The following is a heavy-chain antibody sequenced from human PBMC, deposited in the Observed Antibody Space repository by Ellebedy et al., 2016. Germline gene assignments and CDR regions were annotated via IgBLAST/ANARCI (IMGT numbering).Heavy chain of an antibody. CDR3: ARGLFDHRMAFDI. Sequence: SETLSHTCAVYGASFRGYYWSWIRQPPGEGLEWIGEINHSGSFNYNPSLKSRVTISVDTSKNQFSVNLSSVTAADTAVYYCARGLFDHRMAFDIWGQGTMVTVSS. CDR2: INHSGSF. D-gene: IGHD2-21*01. CDR1: GASFRGYY. J-gene: IGHJ3*02. V-gene: IGHV4-34*01.